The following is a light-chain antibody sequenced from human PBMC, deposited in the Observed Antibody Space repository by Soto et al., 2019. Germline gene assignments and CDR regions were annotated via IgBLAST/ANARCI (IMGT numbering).Light chain of an antibody. V-gene: IGLV2-14*01. J-gene: IGLJ1*01. Sequence: QSVLTQPASVSGSPGQSLTISCTGTSXDVGGYDTVSWYQQHPGKAPRLIIYEVTNRPSGVSYRFSASKSGNTASLTISGLQAEDEADYFCSSYTSSVTRVFGTGTKVTVL. CDR2: EVT. CDR1: SXDVGGYDT. CDR3: SSYTSSVTRV.